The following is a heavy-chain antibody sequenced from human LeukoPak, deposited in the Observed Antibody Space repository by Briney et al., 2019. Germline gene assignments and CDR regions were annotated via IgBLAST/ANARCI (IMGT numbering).Heavy chain of an antibody. CDR3: ARSPDLHDYNAFDI. CDR2: INHSGST. J-gene: IGHJ3*02. V-gene: IGHV4-34*01. CDR1: GGSFSGYY. Sequence: SETLSLTCAVYGGSFSGYYWSWIRQPPGKGLEWIGEINHSGSTNYNPSLKSRVTISVDTSKNQFSLKLSSVTAADTAVYYCARSPDLHDYNAFDIWGQGTMVTVSS. D-gene: IGHD4-11*01.